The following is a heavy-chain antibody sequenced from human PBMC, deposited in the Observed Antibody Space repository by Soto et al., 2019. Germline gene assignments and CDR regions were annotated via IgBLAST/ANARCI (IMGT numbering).Heavy chain of an antibody. CDR3: ARGDGDDDYYYYMDV. J-gene: IGHJ6*03. CDR1: GFTVSSNY. V-gene: IGHV3-66*01. D-gene: IGHD4-17*01. Sequence: EVQLVESGGGLVQPGGSLRLSCAASGFTVSSNYMSWVRQAPGKGLEWVSVIYSGGSTYYADSVKGRFTISRDNSKNTLYLQMNSLRAEDTAVYYCARGDGDDDYYYYMDVWGNGTTVTVSS. CDR2: IYSGGST.